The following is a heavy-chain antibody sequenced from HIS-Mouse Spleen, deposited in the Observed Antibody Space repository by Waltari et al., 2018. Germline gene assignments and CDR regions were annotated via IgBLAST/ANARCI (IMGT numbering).Heavy chain of an antibody. J-gene: IGHJ4*02. Sequence: EVQLLESGGGLVQPGGSLRLSCAASGFTFSSDPVSWVRQAPGKGLEWVSAISGSGGSTYYADSVKGRFTISRDNSKNTLYLQMNSLRAEDTAVYYCAKSRGGDCYDYWGQGTLVTVSS. CDR1: GFTFSSDP. D-gene: IGHD2-21*01. CDR3: AKSRGGDCYDY. CDR2: ISGSGGST. V-gene: IGHV3-23*01.